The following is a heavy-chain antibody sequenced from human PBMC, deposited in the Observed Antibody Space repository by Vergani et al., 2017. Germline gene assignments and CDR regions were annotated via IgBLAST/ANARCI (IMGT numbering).Heavy chain of an antibody. J-gene: IGHJ2*01. D-gene: IGHD6-13*01. CDR2: INWNSETI. CDR3: VKDIAASGNYWYFDL. Sequence: QLVESGGGLVQPGRSLRLSCAASGFTFDDYAMHWVRQAPGKGLEWVSAINWNSETITYADSVKGRFTISRDNAKNSLSLEMNSLRAEDTALYYCVKDIAASGNYWYFDLWGRGTLVTVSS. CDR1: GFTFDDYA. V-gene: IGHV3-9*01.